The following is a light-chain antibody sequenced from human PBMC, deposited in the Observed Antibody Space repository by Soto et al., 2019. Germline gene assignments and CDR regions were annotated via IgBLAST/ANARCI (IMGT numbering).Light chain of an antibody. J-gene: IGKJ1*01. V-gene: IGKV1-27*01. CDR3: QKYNSASWT. CDR1: QGISND. CDR2: AAS. Sequence: DIQMTQSTSSLSASVGDRVTITCRASQGISNDLAWYQQKPGKVPKLLIYAASTLQSGVPSRFSGSGSGTDFTLTISSLQPEDVATYYCQKYNSASWTFGQGTKMEIK.